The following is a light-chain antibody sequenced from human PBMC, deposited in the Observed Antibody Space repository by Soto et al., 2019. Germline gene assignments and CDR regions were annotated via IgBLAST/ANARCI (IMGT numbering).Light chain of an antibody. CDR1: QSVLYSSNNKNY. Sequence: DIVMTQSPDSLAVSLGERATINCRSSQSVLYSSNNKNYLAWYQQKPGQPPKLLIYWASTRESGVPDRFSGSGSGTDFTLTISSLQAEDVAVYSCQQYYSIPHTFGQGTKLEIK. CDR3: QQYYSIPHT. CDR2: WAS. V-gene: IGKV4-1*01. J-gene: IGKJ2*01.